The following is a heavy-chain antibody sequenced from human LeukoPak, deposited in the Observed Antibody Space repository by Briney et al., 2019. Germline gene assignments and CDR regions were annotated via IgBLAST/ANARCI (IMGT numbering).Heavy chain of an antibody. Sequence: RGSLRLSCAASGFTFSSNGMNWVRQGPGEGLGWVSYISATGGTIYYAASVRGRFTISRDNAKNSLYLQMNRLRVEDTAWYYCARNYPDGGEGRYFDWLPVFWDRGTLVTVPS. CDR2: ISATGGTI. J-gene: IGHJ4*02. D-gene: IGHD3-9*01. V-gene: IGHV3-48*03. CDR3: ARNYPDGGEGRYFDWLPVF. CDR1: GFTFSSNG.